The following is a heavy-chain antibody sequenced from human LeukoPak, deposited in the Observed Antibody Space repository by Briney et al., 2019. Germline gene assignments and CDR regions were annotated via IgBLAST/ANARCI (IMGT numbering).Heavy chain of an antibody. Sequence: SETLSLTCAVYGGSLSGYYWSWIRQPPGKGLVWIGEINHSGSTNYNPSLKSRVTISVDTSKNQFSLKLSSVTAADTAVYYCARRYYYDSSGYYTSARNYFDYWGQGTLVTVSS. D-gene: IGHD3-22*01. J-gene: IGHJ4*02. CDR3: ARRYYYDSSGYYTSARNYFDY. V-gene: IGHV4-34*01. CDR2: INHSGST. CDR1: GGSLSGYY.